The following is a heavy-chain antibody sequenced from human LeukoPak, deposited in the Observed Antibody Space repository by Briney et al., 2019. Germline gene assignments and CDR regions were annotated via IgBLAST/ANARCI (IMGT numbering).Heavy chain of an antibody. CDR3: ARVKDPGGYYYYYYMDI. CDR2: IYYSGNT. V-gene: IGHV4-39*07. CDR1: GGSISSSSYY. Sequence: SETLSLTCTVSGGSISSSSYYWAWIRQPPGKGLEWIGSIYYSGNTYYKSSLKSRVTIAVDTSKNQFSLKVSSVTAADTAVYYCARVKDPGGYYYYYYMDIWGKGNTVTVSS. J-gene: IGHJ6*03. D-gene: IGHD3-16*01.